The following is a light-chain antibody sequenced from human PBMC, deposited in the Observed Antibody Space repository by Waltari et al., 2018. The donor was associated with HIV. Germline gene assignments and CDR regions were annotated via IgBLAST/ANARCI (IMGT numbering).Light chain of an antibody. CDR1: SSNIGSNT. V-gene: IGLV1-44*01. J-gene: IGLJ2*01. Sequence: QSVLTQPPSASGTPGQRVTISCSGSSSNIGSNTVTWYQQLPGTAPKLLIYSNNQRPSGGPDRVSGSKSGTSASLAISGLQSEDEADYYCAAWDDSLNGVVFGGGTKLTVL. CDR2: SNN. CDR3: AAWDDSLNGVV.